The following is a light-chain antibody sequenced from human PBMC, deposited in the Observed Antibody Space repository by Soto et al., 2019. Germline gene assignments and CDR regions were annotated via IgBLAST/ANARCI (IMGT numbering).Light chain of an antibody. Sequence: QSVLTQPASVSGSPGQSITISCTGTSSDVGSYNLVSWYQQHPGKAPKLMIYEGSKRPSGVSNRFSGSKSGNTASLTISGLQAEDEADYYCCSYTAHYVFGTGTKVNVL. J-gene: IGLJ1*01. V-gene: IGLV2-23*01. CDR1: SSDVGSYNL. CDR3: CSYTAHYV. CDR2: EGS.